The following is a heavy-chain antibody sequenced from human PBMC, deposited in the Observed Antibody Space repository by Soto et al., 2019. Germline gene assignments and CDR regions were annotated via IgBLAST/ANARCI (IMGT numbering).Heavy chain of an antibody. J-gene: IGHJ6*02. D-gene: IGHD5-18*01. CDR2: LIPVFGSP. CDR3: TRVLGYTFEPGKTRYYAMDV. V-gene: IGHV1-69*01. CDR1: GGTFSKDA. Sequence: QVQLVQSGAEVKKPGSSVTVSKTSGGTFSKDAINWVRQAPGQGLEWMGLLIPVFGSPIYAQKFQGRIRITADESTSTAFMDLSSLRSEDTAVYYCTRVLGYTFEPGKTRYYAMDVWGQGTTVSVSS.